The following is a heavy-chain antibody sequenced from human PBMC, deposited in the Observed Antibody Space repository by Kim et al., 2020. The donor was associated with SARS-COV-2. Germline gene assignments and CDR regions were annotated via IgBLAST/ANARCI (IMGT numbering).Heavy chain of an antibody. CDR2: INHSGST. V-gene: IGHV4-34*01. Sequence: SETLSLTCTVYGGSFSGYYWSWIRQPPGKGLEWIGEINHSGSTNYNPSLKSRVTISVDTSKNQFSLKLSSVTAADTAVYYCARGRRGTAILGLFWFDPWGQGTLVTVSS. D-gene: IGHD2-21*02. CDR1: GGSFSGYY. CDR3: ARGRRGTAILGLFWFDP. J-gene: IGHJ5*02.